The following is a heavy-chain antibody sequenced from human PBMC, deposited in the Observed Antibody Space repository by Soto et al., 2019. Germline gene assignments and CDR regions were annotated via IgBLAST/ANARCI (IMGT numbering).Heavy chain of an antibody. CDR2: IYYSGST. V-gene: IGHV4-61*01. J-gene: IGHJ3*02. CDR1: GGSVNIGTYY. Sequence: SLTCTVPGGSVNIGTYYWSWIRQPPGKGLEWIGYIYYSGSTNYNPSLKSRVTISVDTSKNQFSLKLTSVTAADTAVYYCARLPVDAFDIWGQGTMVTVSS. CDR3: ARLPVDAFDI. D-gene: IGHD4-4*01.